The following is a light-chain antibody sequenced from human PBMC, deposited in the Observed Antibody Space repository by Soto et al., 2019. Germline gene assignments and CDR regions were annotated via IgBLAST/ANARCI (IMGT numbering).Light chain of an antibody. Sequence: DIVMTQSPLSLPVTPGEPASISCRSSQSLLHSNGYTYLDWYLQKPGQSPQLLIYLGYRRASGVPCRFSGSGSGTDFTLEISSVEAEDVGVYYCMQALQSPLTFGGGTKVEIK. CDR1: QSLLHSNGYTY. V-gene: IGKV2-28*01. CDR2: LGY. J-gene: IGKJ4*01. CDR3: MQALQSPLT.